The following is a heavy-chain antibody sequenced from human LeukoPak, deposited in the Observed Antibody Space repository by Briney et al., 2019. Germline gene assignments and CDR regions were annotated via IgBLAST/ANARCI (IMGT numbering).Heavy chain of an antibody. CDR1: GGSISSYY. Sequence: SETLSLTCTVSGGSISSYYWSWIRQPPGKGLEWIGSISYSGSTNYNPSLQSRVTISIGTSKNQFSLELSSVTAADTAVYYCARRVMEAARLSSDNWFDPWGQGTLVTVSS. J-gene: IGHJ5*02. CDR3: ARRVMEAARLSSDNWFDP. V-gene: IGHV4-59*08. CDR2: ISYSGST. D-gene: IGHD6-6*01.